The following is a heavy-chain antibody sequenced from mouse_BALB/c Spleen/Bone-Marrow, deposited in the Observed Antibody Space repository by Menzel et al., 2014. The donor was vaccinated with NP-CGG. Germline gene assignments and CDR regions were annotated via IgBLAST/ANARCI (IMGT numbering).Heavy chain of an antibody. Sequence: EVQLQQSGAELVKPGASVKLSCTASGFNIKDTYMHWVKQRPEQGLEWIGRIDPANGNTKYDPKFQGKATITADTSSNTAYLQLSGLTSEDTAVYYCARTAPENFDYWGQGTTPTVSS. V-gene: IGHV14-3*02. J-gene: IGHJ2*01. CDR3: ARTAPENFDY. CDR1: GFNIKDTY. CDR2: IDPANGNT. D-gene: IGHD1-2*01.